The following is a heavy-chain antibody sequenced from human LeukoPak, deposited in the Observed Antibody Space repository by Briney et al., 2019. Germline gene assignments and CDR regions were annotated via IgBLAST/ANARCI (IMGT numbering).Heavy chain of an antibody. V-gene: IGHV1-8*03. D-gene: IGHD3-3*01. Sequence: ASVKVSCKASGYTFTSYDINWVRQATGQGLEWMGWMNPNSGNTGYAQKFQGRVTITRNTSISTAYMELSSLRSEDTAVYYCARGSDLKHYDFWSGYYPMGANMDVWGKGTTVTVSS. CDR3: ARGSDLKHYDFWSGYYPMGANMDV. CDR2: MNPNSGNT. CDR1: GYTFTSYD. J-gene: IGHJ6*03.